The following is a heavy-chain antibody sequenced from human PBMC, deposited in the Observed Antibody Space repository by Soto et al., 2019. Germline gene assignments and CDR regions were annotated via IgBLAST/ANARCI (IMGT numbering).Heavy chain of an antibody. CDR1: GYAFPHYV. CDR3: ARSGEHPLDY. D-gene: IGHD1-26*01. CDR2: STHTGNT. J-gene: IGHJ4*02. V-gene: IGHV1-18*01. Sequence: ASVKVSCKTSGYAFPHYVINWVRQAPGHGLKWMGFSTHTGNTNYAQNFQGRVVLTTDTSTSTAYMEVTSLRSDDTAVYYCARSGEHPLDYWGQGTPVTVS.